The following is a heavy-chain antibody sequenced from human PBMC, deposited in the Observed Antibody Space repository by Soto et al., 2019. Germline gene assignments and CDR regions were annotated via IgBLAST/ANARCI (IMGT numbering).Heavy chain of an antibody. CDR1: GYTFTGYY. CDR3: ARDAGDRAAAGSNAFDI. Sequence: QVQLVQSGAEVKKPGASVKVSCKASGYTFTGYYMHWVRQAPGQGLEWMGWINPNSGGTNYAQKFQGWVTMTRDTAISTAYMELSRLRSDDTAVYYCARDAGDRAAAGSNAFDIWGQGTMVIVSS. V-gene: IGHV1-2*04. CDR2: INPNSGGT. J-gene: IGHJ3*02. D-gene: IGHD6-13*01.